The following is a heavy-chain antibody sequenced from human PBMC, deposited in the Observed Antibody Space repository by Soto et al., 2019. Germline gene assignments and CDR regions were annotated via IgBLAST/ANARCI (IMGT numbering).Heavy chain of an antibody. V-gene: IGHV1-18*01. Sequence: ASVKVSCKASGYTFTGYGISWVRQAPGQGLEWMGWISAYNGNTNYAQKLQGRVTMTTDTSTSTAYMELRSLRSDDTAVYYCARDYDFWSGSYYFDYWGQGTLVTVSS. CDR3: ARDYDFWSGSYYFDY. CDR1: GYTFTGYG. D-gene: IGHD3-3*01. J-gene: IGHJ4*02. CDR2: ISAYNGNT.